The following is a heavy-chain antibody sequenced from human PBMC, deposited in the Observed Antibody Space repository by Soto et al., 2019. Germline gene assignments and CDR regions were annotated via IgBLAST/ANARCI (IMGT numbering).Heavy chain of an antibody. CDR2: ISSSSSYI. CDR1: GFTFGSYS. V-gene: IGHV3-21*01. CDR3: ARPGHYYYYYMDV. Sequence: EVQLVESGGGLVKPGGSLRLSCAASGFTFGSYSMNWVRQAPGKGLEWVSSISSSSSYIYYADSVKGRFTISRDNAKNSLYLQMNSLRAEDTAVYYCARPGHYYYYYMDVWGKGTTVTVSS. J-gene: IGHJ6*03.